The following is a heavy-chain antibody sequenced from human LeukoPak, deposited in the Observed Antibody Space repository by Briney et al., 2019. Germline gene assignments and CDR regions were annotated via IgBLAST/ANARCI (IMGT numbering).Heavy chain of an antibody. J-gene: IGHJ4*02. V-gene: IGHV3-30*02. D-gene: IGHD1-26*01. CDR2: IRYDGSNK. Sequence: GGSLRLSCAASGFTFSSYGMLWVRQAPGKGLEWVAFIRYDGSNKYYADSVKGRFTISRDNSKNTLYLQMNSLRAEDTAVYYCAKDLGGSYYLGNYWGQGTLVTVSS. CDR1: GFTFSSYG. CDR3: AKDLGGSYYLGNY.